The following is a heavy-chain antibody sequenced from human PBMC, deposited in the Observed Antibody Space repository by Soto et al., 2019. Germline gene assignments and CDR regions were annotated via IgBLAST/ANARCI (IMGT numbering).Heavy chain of an antibody. V-gene: IGHV3-23*01. CDR3: ARHRTGPSDILTGYKESNWFDP. CDR1: GFTFSTYA. D-gene: IGHD3-9*01. CDR2: IGGSDGST. Sequence: PGGSLRLSCAASGFTFSTYAMSWVRQAPGKGLEWVSAIGGSDGSTHYADSVKGRFTISRDNSKNTLYLQMNSLRAEDTAVYYCARHRTGPSDILTGYKESNWFDPWGQGTLVTVSS. J-gene: IGHJ5*02.